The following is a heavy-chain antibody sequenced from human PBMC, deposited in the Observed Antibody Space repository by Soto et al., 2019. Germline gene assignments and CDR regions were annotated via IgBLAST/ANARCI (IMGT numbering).Heavy chain of an antibody. CDR1: GFAVNSNY. J-gene: IGHJ4*02. Sequence: GGSLRLSCAASGFAVNSNYMSWVRQAPGKGLEWVSVIFGGGTTHYSDSVKGRFTVSRDNSKNTVFLQMNSLRAEDTAVYYCVRTSSYWGQGTRVTVSS. D-gene: IGHD2-2*01. V-gene: IGHV3-53*01. CDR3: VRTSSY. CDR2: IFGGGTT.